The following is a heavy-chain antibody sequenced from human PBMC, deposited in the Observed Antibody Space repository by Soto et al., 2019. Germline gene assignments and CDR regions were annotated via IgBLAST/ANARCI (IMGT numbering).Heavy chain of an antibody. CDR3: VAELDFGKLSVV. CDR1: GDTFKNSV. CDR2: TIPLFVKT. D-gene: IGHD3-10*01. J-gene: IGHJ6*02. Sequence: QVQLVQSGVDVQKPGSSVRVSCKASGDTFKNSVISWVRQAPGQGLEWMGGTIPLFVKTDYAQKFQGRLTITTDESTTTAYMEVSRLTSEDTAVYYCVAELDFGKLSVVWGQGTTVIVSS. V-gene: IGHV1-69*01.